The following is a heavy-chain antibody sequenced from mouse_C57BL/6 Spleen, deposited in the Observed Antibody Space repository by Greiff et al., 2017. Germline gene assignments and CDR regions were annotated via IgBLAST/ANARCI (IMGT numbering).Heavy chain of an antibody. Sequence: QVQLQQPGAELVRPEASVKLSCKASGYTFTSYWMHWVKQRPIQGLEWIGNINPSDGGTTYNPKFKDKATLTVDKSSSTAYMELSSLTSEDSAVDDCARDYYEADGFAYWGQGTLVTVSA. CDR2: INPSDGGT. V-gene: IGHV1-52*01. D-gene: IGHD2-4*01. J-gene: IGHJ3*01. CDR1: GYTFTSYW. CDR3: ARDYYEADGFAY.